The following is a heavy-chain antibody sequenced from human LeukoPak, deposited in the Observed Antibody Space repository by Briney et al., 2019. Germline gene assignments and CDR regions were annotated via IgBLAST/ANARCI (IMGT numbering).Heavy chain of an antibody. CDR2: ISSSSNTI. D-gene: IGHD3-10*01. CDR3: ARPVYVSGSFYAFDI. V-gene: IGHV3-48*04. J-gene: IGHJ3*02. CDR1: VFTYSRYS. Sequence: GGSLRLSCAASVFTYSRYSMNWVPEAPGKGLGCVSYISSSSNTIKYACSVKGRFTISRDNAKNSLYMHMNSLRAEDPAVYYCARPVYVSGSFYAFDIWGQGTMVTVSS.